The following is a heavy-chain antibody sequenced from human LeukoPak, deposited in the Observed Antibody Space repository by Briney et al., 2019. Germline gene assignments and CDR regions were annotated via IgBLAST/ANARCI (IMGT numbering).Heavy chain of an antibody. J-gene: IGHJ3*02. CDR3: ARVRDIVVVPAAQGAFDI. D-gene: IGHD2-2*01. V-gene: IGHV1-2*02. CDR2: INPNSGGT. CDR1: GYTFTGYY. Sequence: GASVKVSCKASGYTFTGYYMHWVRQAPGQGLEWMGWINPNSGGTSYAQEFQGRVTMTRDTSISTAYMELSRLRSDDTAVYYCARVRDIVVVPAAQGAFDIWGQGTMVTVSS.